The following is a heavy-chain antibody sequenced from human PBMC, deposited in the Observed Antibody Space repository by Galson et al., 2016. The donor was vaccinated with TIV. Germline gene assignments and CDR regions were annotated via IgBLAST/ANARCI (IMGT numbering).Heavy chain of an antibody. CDR2: IYWDDRK. CDR3: AHRGDGHNKIFDY. CDR1: GFSLTTSGVG. Sequence: PALVKPTQTLTLTCSFSGFSLTTSGVGVGWIRQPPRKALEWLGFIYWDDRKLYSPFLKNRLTITRDTSKNQVVLTMTNMDPVDTATYYCAHRGDGHNKIFDYWGQGTLVTVSS. V-gene: IGHV2-5*02. J-gene: IGHJ4*02. D-gene: IGHD5-24*01.